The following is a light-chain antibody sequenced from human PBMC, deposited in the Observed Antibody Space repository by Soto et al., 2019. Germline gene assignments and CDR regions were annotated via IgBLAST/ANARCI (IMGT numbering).Light chain of an antibody. J-gene: IGKJ5*01. CDR2: DAS. CDR1: QDINFF. V-gene: IGKV1-33*01. Sequence: DIQITQSPSSLFASVGYRSTITCQTTQDINFFLNWQQQQPGKATNLLICDASNLEIGVPSRFSGSGSGTHFTITISSLQNEDIGTYYCQQYDILPITFGRGTRLEI. CDR3: QQYDILPIT.